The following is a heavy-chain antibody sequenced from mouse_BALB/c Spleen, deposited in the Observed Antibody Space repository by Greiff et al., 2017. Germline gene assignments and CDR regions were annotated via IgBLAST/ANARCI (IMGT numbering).Heavy chain of an antibody. J-gene: IGHJ4*01. CDR3: TGGTATYAMDY. CDR2: IYPGNSDT. D-gene: IGHD1-2*01. Sequence: VQLQQSGTVLARPGASVKMSCKASGYSFTSYWMHWVKQRPGQGLEWIGAIYPGNSDTSYNQKFKGKAKLTAVTSASTAYMELSSLTNEDSAVYYCTGGTATYAMDYWGQGTSVTVSS. V-gene: IGHV1-5*01. CDR1: GYSFTSYW.